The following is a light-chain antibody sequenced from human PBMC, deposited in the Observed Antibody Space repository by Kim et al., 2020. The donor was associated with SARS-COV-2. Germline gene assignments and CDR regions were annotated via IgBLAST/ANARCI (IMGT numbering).Light chain of an antibody. CDR3: QQHDTLPIT. CDR1: QDISKY. CDR2: DAS. J-gene: IGKJ5*01. V-gene: IGKV1-33*01. Sequence: DIQMTQSPSSLSASVGDRVTITCQASQDISKYLNWYQQKLGRAPKLLIYDASSLETGVPSRFSGSASGTDFTFTISSLQPEDIATYYCQQHDTLPITFVQGTRLEIK.